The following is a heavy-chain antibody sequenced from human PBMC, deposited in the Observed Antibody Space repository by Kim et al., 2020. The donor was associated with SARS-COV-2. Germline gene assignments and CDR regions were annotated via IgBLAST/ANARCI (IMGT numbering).Heavy chain of an antibody. CDR1: GFTFDSYA. CDR3: AKRGRVPPGPPYFDY. D-gene: IGHD1-26*01. Sequence: GGSLRLSCAASGFTFDSYAMSWVRQAPGKGLEWVSGIRSGGTTYYADSVKGRFTISRDNSKNTLYLQMNSLRADDTAVYYCAKRGRVPPGPPYFDYWGQGNLVTVSS. CDR2: IRSGGTT. J-gene: IGHJ4*02. V-gene: IGHV3-23*01.